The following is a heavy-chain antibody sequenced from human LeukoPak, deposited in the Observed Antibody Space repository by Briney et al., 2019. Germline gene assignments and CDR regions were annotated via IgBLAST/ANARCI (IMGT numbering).Heavy chain of an antibody. CDR3: AKEGPFDILTSYFQGVFDI. CDR2: IYPSGTT. Sequence: GGSLRLSCAASGFTFSSYAMSWVRQAPGKGLEWVSVIYPSGTTYYADSVKGRFTISRDNSKNTLYLQMNSLRTEDTAVYYCAKEGPFDILTSYFQGVFDIWGQGTMVTVSS. V-gene: IGHV3-66*01. CDR1: GFTFSSYA. J-gene: IGHJ3*02. D-gene: IGHD3-9*01.